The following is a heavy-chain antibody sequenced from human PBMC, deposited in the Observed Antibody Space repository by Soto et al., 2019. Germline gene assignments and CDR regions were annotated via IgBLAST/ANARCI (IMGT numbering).Heavy chain of an antibody. CDR2: IIPIFGTA. V-gene: IGHV1-69*13. CDR3: ASPSERFSRTNGVCSPECNYSGMDV. D-gene: IGHD2-8*01. J-gene: IGHJ6*02. CDR1: GGTFSSYA. Sequence: GASVKVSCKASGGTFSSYAISWVRQAPGQGLEWMGGIIPIFGTANYAQKFQGRVTITADESTSTAYMELSSLRSEDTAVYYCASPSERFSRTNGVCSPECNYSGMDVWGQGTRVTAP.